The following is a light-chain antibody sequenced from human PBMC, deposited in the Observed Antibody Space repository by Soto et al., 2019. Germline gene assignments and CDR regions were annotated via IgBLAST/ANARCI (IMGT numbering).Light chain of an antibody. V-gene: IGKV3-20*01. CDR1: QTMRSSH. CDR2: GAS. Sequence: TQSPSTLSASVGARVPITCRASQTMRSSHLAWYQQKPGQAPRLLIYGASTRATGIPDRFSGTGSGTDFTLTISRLEPEDFAVYYCQHFGDSPITFGQGTRLEI. J-gene: IGKJ5*01. CDR3: QHFGDSPIT.